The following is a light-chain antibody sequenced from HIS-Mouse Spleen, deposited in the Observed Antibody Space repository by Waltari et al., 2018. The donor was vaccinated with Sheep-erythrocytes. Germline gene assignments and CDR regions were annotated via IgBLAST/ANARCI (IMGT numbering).Light chain of an antibody. Sequence: AIQMTQSPSSLSASVGDRVTITCRASQGIRNDLGWYQQKPGKAPKLLIYAASSLQSGVPSRFSGSGSGTDFTLTISSLQPDDFATYYCQQYNSYSTFGQGTKVEIK. CDR3: QQYNSYST. J-gene: IGKJ1*01. V-gene: IGKV1-6*01. CDR1: QGIRND. CDR2: AAS.